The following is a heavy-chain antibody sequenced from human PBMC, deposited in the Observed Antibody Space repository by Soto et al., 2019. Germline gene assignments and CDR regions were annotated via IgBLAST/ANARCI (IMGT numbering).Heavy chain of an antibody. Sequence: QITLKESGPTLVEPTQTLTLTCTFSGFSLSTSEVGVGWIRQPPGKALEWLALVSWDDDKRYSPSLKSRLTSTKDPAKNRVVLTMTNVDPVDTATYYCAHSRPSGPVYDFWSGGSDYYYYYMDVWGIGTTVTVSS. CDR3: AHSRPSGPVYDFWSGGSDYYYYYMDV. J-gene: IGHJ6*03. D-gene: IGHD3-3*01. CDR2: VSWDDDK. V-gene: IGHV2-5*02. CDR1: GFSLSTSEVG.